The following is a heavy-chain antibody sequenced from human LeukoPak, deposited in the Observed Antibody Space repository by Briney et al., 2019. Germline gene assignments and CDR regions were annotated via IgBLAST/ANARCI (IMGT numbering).Heavy chain of an antibody. CDR1: GGSISSYY. J-gene: IGHJ4*02. D-gene: IGHD6-19*01. CDR2: IYTSGTT. V-gene: IGHV4-4*07. Sequence: PSETRSLTCTAPGGSISSYYWSWIRKPAGKGLEWIGRIYTSGTTNYNPSLKSRVTMSVDTSKSQFSLKLSSVTAADTAVYYCAREGPYSSAWYYFDYWGQGTLVTVSS. CDR3: AREGPYSSAWYYFDY.